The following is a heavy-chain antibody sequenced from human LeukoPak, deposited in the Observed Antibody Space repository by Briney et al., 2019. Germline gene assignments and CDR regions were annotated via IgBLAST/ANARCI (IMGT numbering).Heavy chain of an antibody. V-gene: IGHV3-30*18. Sequence: GGSLRLSCAASGFTFSSYGMHWVRQAPGKRLEWVAVISYDGSNKYYADSVKGRFTISRDNSKNTLYLQMNSLRAEDTAVYYCAKVEGPPDYWGQGTLVTVSS. J-gene: IGHJ4*02. CDR3: AKVEGPPDY. CDR2: ISYDGSNK. CDR1: GFTFSSYG. D-gene: IGHD3-3*01.